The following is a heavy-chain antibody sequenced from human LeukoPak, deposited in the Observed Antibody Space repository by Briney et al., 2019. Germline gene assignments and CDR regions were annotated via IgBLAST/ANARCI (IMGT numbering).Heavy chain of an antibody. J-gene: IGHJ3*02. CDR3: ASGVHYTSGWIDI. CDR1: GFTFRSNE. V-gene: IGHV3-48*03. D-gene: IGHD6-19*01. Sequence: QPGGSLRLSCAASGFTFRSNEMNWVRQAPGKGLEWLSYISSSGSTIHYVDSVKGRFTISRDNAKNSLFLQMNSLRAEDTAVYHCASGVHYTSGWIDIWGQGTMVTVSS. CDR2: ISSSGSTI.